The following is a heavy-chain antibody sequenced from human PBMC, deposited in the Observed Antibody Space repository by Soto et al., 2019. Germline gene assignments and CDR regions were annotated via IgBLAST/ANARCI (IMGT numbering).Heavy chain of an antibody. CDR2: VHHSWGS. V-gene: IGHV4-59*08. Sequence: QVQLQESGPGLVKPSETLSLSCTVSGGSISSYYWSWFRQSPGKRMEWIGYVHHSWGSSYNPSLQSRVAISLDTCKSQFPLKVTSVTATDTAVYYCAQQGFGPLHGLVDVWGQGTTVTVSS. CDR3: AQQGFGPLHGLVDV. CDR1: GGSISSYY. J-gene: IGHJ6*02. D-gene: IGHD3-10*01.